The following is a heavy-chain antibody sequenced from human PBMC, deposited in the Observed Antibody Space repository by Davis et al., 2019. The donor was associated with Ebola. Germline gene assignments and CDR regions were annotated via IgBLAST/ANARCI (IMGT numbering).Heavy chain of an antibody. V-gene: IGHV4-39*07. CDR3: ARENCSGGSCYAPFDY. J-gene: IGHJ4*02. Sequence: GSLRLSCTVSGGSISSSSYYWGWIRQPPGKGLEWIGSIYYSGSTYYNPSLKSRVTISVDTSKNQFSLKLSSVTAADTAVYYCARENCSGGSCYAPFDYWGQGTLVTVSS. CDR2: IYYSGST. CDR1: GGSISSSSYY. D-gene: IGHD2-15*01.